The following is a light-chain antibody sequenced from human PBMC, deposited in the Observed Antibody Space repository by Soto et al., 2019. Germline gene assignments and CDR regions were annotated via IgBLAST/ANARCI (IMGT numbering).Light chain of an antibody. CDR1: QSISHW. CDR2: DAS. J-gene: IGKJ1*01. CDR3: IQDYNYPRT. Sequence: DIQMTQSPSTLSAFVGDTVTITCRASQSISHWLAWYQQRPGRAHKLLIYDASSLESGVQSRFSGSGSGTDFTLTIRSLQPEDFATYYCIQDYNYPRTFGQGTKVDIK. V-gene: IGKV1-5*01.